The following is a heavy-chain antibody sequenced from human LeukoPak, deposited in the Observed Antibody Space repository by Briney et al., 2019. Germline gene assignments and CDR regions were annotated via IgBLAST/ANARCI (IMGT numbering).Heavy chain of an antibody. Sequence: SETLLLTCTVSGGSISSCYWSWIRQPPGKGLEWIGYIYYSGSTNYNPSLKSRVTISVDTSKNQFSLKLSSVTAADTTVYYCARDRVLGPRGLDYWGQGTLVTVSS. D-gene: IGHD3-10*01. J-gene: IGHJ4*02. CDR1: GGSISSCY. CDR3: ARDRVLGPRGLDY. CDR2: IYYSGST. V-gene: IGHV4-59*01.